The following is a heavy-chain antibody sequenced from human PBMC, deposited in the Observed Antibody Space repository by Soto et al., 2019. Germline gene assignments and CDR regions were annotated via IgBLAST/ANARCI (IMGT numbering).Heavy chain of an antibody. CDR2: INQDGSEK. CDR1: GFTFRTYW. CDR3: ARDGSTSWYSYDYPGMEV. J-gene: IGHJ6*02. V-gene: IGHV3-7*05. D-gene: IGHD5-18*01. Sequence: EVQLVESGGGLVQPGGSLRLSCGASGFTFRTYWLSWVRQVPGKGLEWVANINQDGSEKNYVDSVKGRFTISRDNAKNALHVQMSSRRAEDTALYYCARDGSTSWYSYDYPGMEVWGQGTTVTVSS.